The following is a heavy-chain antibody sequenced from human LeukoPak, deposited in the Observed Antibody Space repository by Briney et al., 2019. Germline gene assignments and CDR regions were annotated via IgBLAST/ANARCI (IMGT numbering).Heavy chain of an antibody. V-gene: IGHV3-7*01. D-gene: IGHD6-13*01. CDR2: IKKDGSEK. J-gene: IGHJ6*03. Sequence: GGSLRLSCVVSGFDFSGFSMSWVRQAPGKGLEWVANIKKDGSEKYYVDSVKGRFTISRDNAKNSLYLQMNSLRAEDTAVYYCARGDSSSWYLLSYYYYYMDVWGKGTTVTVSS. CDR3: ARGDSSSWYLLSYYYYYMDV. CDR1: GFDFSGFS.